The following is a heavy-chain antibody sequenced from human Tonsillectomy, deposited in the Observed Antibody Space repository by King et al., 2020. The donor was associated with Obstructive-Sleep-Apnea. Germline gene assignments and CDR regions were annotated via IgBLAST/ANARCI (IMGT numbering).Heavy chain of an antibody. Sequence: VQLVESGGGVVQPGRSLRLSCAASGFTFSSNVMHWVRQAPGKGLEWVAVASEDGSNTVYAESVRGRFTIPSDNSMNTLYLQMNNLRAEDTALYYCARQGRSSGRADSFDIGGQGTMVTVS. J-gene: IGHJ3*02. D-gene: IGHD6-19*01. CDR1: GFTFSSNV. CDR3: ARQGRSSGRADSFDI. CDR2: ASEDGSNT. V-gene: IGHV3-30-3*01.